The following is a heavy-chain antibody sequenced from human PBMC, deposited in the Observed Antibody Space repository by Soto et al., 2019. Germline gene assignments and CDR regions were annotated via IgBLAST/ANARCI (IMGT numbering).Heavy chain of an antibody. CDR3: ARDSEGIVVLDY. J-gene: IGHJ4*02. Sequence: XSVNVSYQASVYTFTCYYMPWVRQAPGQGLEWMGWINPNSGGTNYAQKFQGWVTMTRDTSISTAYMELSRLRSDDTAVYYCARDSEGIVVLDYWGQGTLVTVSS. CDR2: INPNSGGT. D-gene: IGHD2-21*01. CDR1: VYTFTCYY. V-gene: IGHV1-2*04.